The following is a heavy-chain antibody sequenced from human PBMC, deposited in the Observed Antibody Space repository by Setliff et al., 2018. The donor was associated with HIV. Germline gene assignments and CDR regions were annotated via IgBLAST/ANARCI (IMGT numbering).Heavy chain of an antibody. Sequence: PGGSLRLSCAASGFTFSSYSMNWVRQAPGKGLEWVSSISSSSSYIYYADSVKGRFTISRDNAKNSLYLQMNSLRAEDTAVYYCAGDTLYYYDSSGYYGMDVWGQGTTVTVSS. J-gene: IGHJ6*02. V-gene: IGHV3-21*01. CDR1: GFTFSSYS. CDR2: ISSSSSYI. CDR3: AGDTLYYYDSSGYYGMDV. D-gene: IGHD3-22*01.